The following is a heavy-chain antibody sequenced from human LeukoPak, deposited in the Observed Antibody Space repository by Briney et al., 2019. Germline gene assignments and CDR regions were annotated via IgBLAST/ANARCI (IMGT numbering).Heavy chain of an antibody. V-gene: IGHV3-30-3*01. CDR3: ARDLVWNDFEGEEGGQDY. J-gene: IGHJ4*02. Sequence: GGSLRLSCAASGFTFSSYAMHWVRQAPGKGLEWVAVISYDGSNKYYADSVKGRFTISRDNAKNSLYLQMNSLRAEDTAVYYCARDLVWNDFEGEEGGQDYWGQGTLVTVSS. CDR2: ISYDGSNK. D-gene: IGHD1-1*01. CDR1: GFTFSSYA.